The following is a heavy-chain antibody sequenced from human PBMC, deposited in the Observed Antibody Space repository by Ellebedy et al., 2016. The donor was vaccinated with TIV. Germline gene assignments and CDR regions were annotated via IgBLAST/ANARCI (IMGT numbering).Heavy chain of an antibody. D-gene: IGHD2-8*02. CDR1: GYTFTSYY. V-gene: IGHV1-46*01. CDR2: IKPSDGGT. Sequence: AALVKVSCKASGYTFTSYYMHWVRQAPGQGLEYMGIIKPSDGGTAYAQKFQGRVTMTRDTTTSTVYMELSSLRSEDTALYYCAREEPNTGGFDYWGQGTLVTGSS. J-gene: IGHJ4*02. CDR3: AREEPNTGGFDY.